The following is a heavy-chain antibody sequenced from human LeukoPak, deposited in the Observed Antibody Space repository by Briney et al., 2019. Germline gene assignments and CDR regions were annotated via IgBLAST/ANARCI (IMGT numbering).Heavy chain of an antibody. J-gene: IGHJ4*02. D-gene: IGHD3-16*02. Sequence: SQTLSLTCAVSGGSISSGGYSWSWIRQPPGKGLEWIGYIYHSGSTYYNPSLKSRVTISVDRSKNQFSLKLSSVTAADTAVHYCARSPTSLDYFDYWGQGTLVTVSS. V-gene: IGHV4-30-2*01. CDR3: ARSPTSLDYFDY. CDR1: GGSISSGGYS. CDR2: IYHSGST.